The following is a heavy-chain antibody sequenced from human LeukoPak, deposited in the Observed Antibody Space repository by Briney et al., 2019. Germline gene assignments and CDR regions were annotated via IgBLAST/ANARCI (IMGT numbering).Heavy chain of an antibody. J-gene: IGHJ4*02. CDR1: GGSISSGGYS. CDR2: IYHSGST. D-gene: IGHD2-21*02. V-gene: IGHV4-30-2*01. CDR3: ARAPLAYCGGGCYYYFDY. Sequence: SETLSLTCAVSGGSISSGGYSWSWIRQPPGKGLEWIGYIYHSGSTYCNPSLKSRVTISVDRSKNQFSLKLSSVTAADTAVYYCARAPLAYCGGGCYYYFDYWGQGTLVTVSS.